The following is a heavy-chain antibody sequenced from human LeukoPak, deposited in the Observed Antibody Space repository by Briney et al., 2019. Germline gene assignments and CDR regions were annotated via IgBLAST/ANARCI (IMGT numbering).Heavy chain of an antibody. D-gene: IGHD3-10*01. CDR1: GFTFSTYG. CDR2: ISGSGGST. CDR3: ARDSAYYGSGNAFDY. V-gene: IGHV3-23*01. J-gene: IGHJ4*02. Sequence: PGGSLRLSCAASGFTFSTYGMNWVRQAPGKGLEWVSTISGSGGSTHYADSVKGRFTISRDNSKNTLYLQMNSLRAEDTALYYCARDSAYYGSGNAFDYWGQGTLVTVSS.